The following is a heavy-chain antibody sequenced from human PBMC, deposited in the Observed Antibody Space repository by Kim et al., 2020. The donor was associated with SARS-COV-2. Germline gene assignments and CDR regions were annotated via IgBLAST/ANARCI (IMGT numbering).Heavy chain of an antibody. D-gene: IGHD1-20*01. CDR1: GFTFSSYS. CDR3: AREDIVLVRGITGTTHYYYGMDV. CDR2: ISSSSSYI. Sequence: GGSLRLSCAAFGFTFSSYSMNWVRQAPGKGLEWVSSISSSSSYIYYADSVKGRFTISRDNAKNSLYLQMNSLRAEDTAVYYCAREDIVLVRGITGTTHYYYGMDVWGHGTTVTVSS. V-gene: IGHV3-21*01. J-gene: IGHJ6*02.